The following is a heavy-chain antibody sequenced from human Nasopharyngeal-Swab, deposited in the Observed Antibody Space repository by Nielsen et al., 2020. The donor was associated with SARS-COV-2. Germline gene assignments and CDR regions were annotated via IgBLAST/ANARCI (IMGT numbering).Heavy chain of an antibody. Sequence: GASLKISCAAFGFTFSSYSMNWVRQAPGQGPEWVSSIRSSSSDLYYADPLKGRFTISRDSAKNSPYLQMNNLRAEDTAAYYCARGYCSSGSCYAKHYGVDVWGQGTTVTVSS. D-gene: IGHD2-15*01. CDR3: ARGYCSSGSCYAKHYGVDV. CDR1: GFTFSSYS. J-gene: IGHJ6*02. CDR2: IRSSSSDL. V-gene: IGHV3-21*01.